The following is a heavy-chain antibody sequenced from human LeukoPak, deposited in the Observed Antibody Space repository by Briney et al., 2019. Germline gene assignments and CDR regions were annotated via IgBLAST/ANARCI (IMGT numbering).Heavy chain of an antibody. CDR2: IYHSGST. V-gene: IGHV4-38-2*01. CDR1: GYSISSGYH. Sequence: SETLSLTCAVSGYSISSGYHWGWIRQPPGKGLEWIGSIYHSGSTYYNPSLKSRVTISVDTSKNQFSLKLSSVTAADTAVYYCARRYYSGSTYYFDYWGQGTLVTVSS. D-gene: IGHD5-12*01. CDR3: ARRYYSGSTYYFDY. J-gene: IGHJ4*02.